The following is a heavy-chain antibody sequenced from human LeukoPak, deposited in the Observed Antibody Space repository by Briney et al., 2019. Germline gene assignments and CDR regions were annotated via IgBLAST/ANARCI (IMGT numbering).Heavy chain of an antibody. V-gene: IGHV4-59*01. Sequence: SETLSLTCSVSTDSRNTYYWSWIRQSPGKGLEWIGHIYHSVSTDYNPSLQSRVTISIDMSKKQFSLKLTSVTVADTAMYYCVRLRWELLAPYFDHWGQGSLVIVSS. D-gene: IGHD2-15*01. CDR1: TDSRNTYY. CDR3: VRLRWELLAPYFDH. J-gene: IGHJ4*02. CDR2: IYHSVST.